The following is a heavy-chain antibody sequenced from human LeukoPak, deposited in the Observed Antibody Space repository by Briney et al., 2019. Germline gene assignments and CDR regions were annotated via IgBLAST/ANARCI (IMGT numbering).Heavy chain of an antibody. D-gene: IGHD6-13*01. V-gene: IGHV3-48*03. CDR2: ISSIDSTT. CDR1: GFTFSNYE. CDR3: ARGLASSNWPHWFDP. J-gene: IGHJ5*02. Sequence: PGGSLRLSCAASGFTFSNYEMNWVRHAPGKGLEWVSYISSIDSTTYYADSVKGRFTISRDNAKNSLHLQMNSLRVEDTAVYHCARGLASSNWPHWFDPWGQGTLVSVSS.